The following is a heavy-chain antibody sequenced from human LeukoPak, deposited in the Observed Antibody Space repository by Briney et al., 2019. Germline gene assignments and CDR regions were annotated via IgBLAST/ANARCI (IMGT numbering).Heavy chain of an antibody. D-gene: IGHD3-3*02. CDR3: ARDISVLGLDY. CDR2: IWYDGSKK. CDR1: GLTFRSYG. V-gene: IGHV3-33*01. J-gene: IGHJ4*02. Sequence: GGPLRLSCTASGLTFRSYGMHWVRQAPGKGLEWVALIWYDGSKKYYADSVKGRFTISRDDPKNSLYLQMNSLRAEDTAVYYCARDISVLGLDYWGQGTLVTVSS.